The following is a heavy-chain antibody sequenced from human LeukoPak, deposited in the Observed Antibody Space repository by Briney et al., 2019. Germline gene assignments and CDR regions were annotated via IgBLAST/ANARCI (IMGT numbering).Heavy chain of an antibody. J-gene: IGHJ5*02. D-gene: IGHD3-10*01. CDR1: GGSFSDYY. Sequence: SETLSLTCAVYGGSFSDYYWTWIRQPPGKGLEWIGSIYYSGTTYYNPSLKSRVTIFVDTSKTQFSLKLSSVTAADTAVYYCARRMRVIILRGVLIGGWFDPWGQGTLVTVSS. CDR2: IYYSGTT. V-gene: IGHV4-34*01. CDR3: ARRMRVIILRGVLIGGWFDP.